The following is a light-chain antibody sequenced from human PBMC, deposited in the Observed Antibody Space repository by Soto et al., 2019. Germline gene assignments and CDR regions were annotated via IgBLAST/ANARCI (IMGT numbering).Light chain of an antibody. Sequence: IPLTQSPSSLSASVGDRVTITCRASQGISSYLAWYQQKPGQAPKLLIYAASTLQSGVPSRFSGSGSGTDFTLTISSLQPEDFATYDCQQLNSYPRTFGQGTKVEIK. V-gene: IGKV1-9*01. CDR2: AAS. CDR1: QGISSY. J-gene: IGKJ1*01. CDR3: QQLNSYPRT.